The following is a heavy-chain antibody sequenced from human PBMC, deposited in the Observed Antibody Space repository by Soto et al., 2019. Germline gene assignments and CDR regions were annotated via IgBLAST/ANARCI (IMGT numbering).Heavy chain of an antibody. D-gene: IGHD6-13*01. CDR3: ARVSSSRSRWYFDL. CDR1: GFTFSSYD. V-gene: IGHV3-13*01. Sequence: EVQLVESGGGLVQPGGSLRLSCAASGFTFSSYDMHWVRQATGKGLEWVSAIGTAGDTYYPGSVKGRFTISRENAKNSLYLQMNRLRAGDTAVYYCARVSSSRSRWYFDLWGRGTLVTVSS. CDR2: IGTAGDT. J-gene: IGHJ2*01.